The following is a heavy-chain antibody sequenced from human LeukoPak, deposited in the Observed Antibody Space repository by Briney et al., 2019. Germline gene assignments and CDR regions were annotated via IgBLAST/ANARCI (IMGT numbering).Heavy chain of an antibody. CDR1: GYTFTGDY. D-gene: IGHD3-10*01. Sequence: ASVKVSCKASGYTFTGDYMHWVRQAPGQGLEWMGWINPNSGGTNYAQKFQGRVTMTRDTSISTAYMELSRLRSDDTAVYYCALSMVRGVSFFDYWGQGTLVTVSS. CDR2: INPNSGGT. V-gene: IGHV1-2*02. CDR3: ALSMVRGVSFFDY. J-gene: IGHJ4*02.